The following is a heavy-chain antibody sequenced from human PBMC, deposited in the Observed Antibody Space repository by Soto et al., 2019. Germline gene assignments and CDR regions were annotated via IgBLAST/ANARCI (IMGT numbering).Heavy chain of an antibody. CDR1: GGTFSSYA. CDR3: AGDLAYYYDSSGYFGY. D-gene: IGHD3-22*01. Sequence: ASGKVSCKASGGTFSSYAISWVRQAPGQGLEWMGGIIPIFGTANYAQKFQGRVTITADKSTSTAYMELSSLRSEDTAVYYCAGDLAYYYDSSGYFGYWGQGTLVTVSS. J-gene: IGHJ4*02. CDR2: IIPIFGTA. V-gene: IGHV1-69*06.